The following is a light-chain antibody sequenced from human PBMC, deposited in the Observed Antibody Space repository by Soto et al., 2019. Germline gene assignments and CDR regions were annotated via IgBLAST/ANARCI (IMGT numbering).Light chain of an antibody. CDR2: GAS. CDR1: QSISSNY. CDR3: QQYDSSPWT. V-gene: IGKV3-20*01. Sequence: EIVLTQSPGTLSLSPGERATLSCRASQSISSNYLAWYQQKLGQAPRLLIYGASSRATGIPDRFSGSGSGTDITLIISRLEPEDSSVYYCQQYDSSPWTFGQGTKVEIK. J-gene: IGKJ1*01.